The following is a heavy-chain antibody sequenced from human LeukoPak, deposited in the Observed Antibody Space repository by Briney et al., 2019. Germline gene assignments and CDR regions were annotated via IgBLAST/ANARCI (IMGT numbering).Heavy chain of an antibody. Sequence: GGPLRLSCAASGFTFSSYWMMWVRQAPGKGLEWVATIKNDGSEKYHVDSVKGRFSISRDNAKNSLYLQLNSLRVEDTAVYYCGGYEMDVWGQGTTVTVSS. CDR2: IKNDGSEK. D-gene: IGHD3-3*01. CDR3: GGYEMDV. V-gene: IGHV3-7*01. CDR1: GFTFSSYW. J-gene: IGHJ6*02.